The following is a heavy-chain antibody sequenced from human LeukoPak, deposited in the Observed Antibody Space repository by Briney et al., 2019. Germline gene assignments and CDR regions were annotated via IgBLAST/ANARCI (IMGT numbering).Heavy chain of an antibody. J-gene: IGHJ6*02. CDR3: AREEDYGMDV. V-gene: IGHV4-34*01. Sequence: PSETLSLTCAVYGGSFSGYYWSWIRQPPGKGLEWIGEINHSGSTNYNPSLKSRVTISVDTSKNQFSLKLSSVTAADTAVYYCAREEDYGMDVWGQGTTVTVSS. CDR2: INHSGST. CDR1: GGSFSGYY.